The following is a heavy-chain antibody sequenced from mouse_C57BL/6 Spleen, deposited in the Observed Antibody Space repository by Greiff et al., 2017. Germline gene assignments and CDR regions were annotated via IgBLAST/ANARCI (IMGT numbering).Heavy chain of an antibody. CDR1: GYTFTSYW. V-gene: IGHV1-50*01. J-gene: IGHJ4*01. CDR3: ARWLRDAMDY. Sequence: QVQLQQPGAELVQPGASVKLSCKASGYTFTSYWMQWVKQRPGQGLEWIGEIDPSDSYTNYNQKVKGKATLTVDTSSSTAYMQLSSLTSEDSAVYYCARWLRDAMDYWGQGTSVTVSS. D-gene: IGHD2-2*01. CDR2: IDPSDSYT.